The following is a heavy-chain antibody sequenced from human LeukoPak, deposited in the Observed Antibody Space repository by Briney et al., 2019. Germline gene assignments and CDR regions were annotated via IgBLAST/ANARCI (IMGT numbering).Heavy chain of an antibody. CDR2: IYYSGST. Sequence: SETLSLTCTVSGGSISSYYWNWIRQPPGKGLEWIGYIYYSGSTNYNPSLKSRVTISVDTSKNQFSLKLSSVTAADTAVYYCARVIPGQWLVPSVFDYWGQGTLVTVSS. CDR3: ARVIPGQWLVPSVFDY. V-gene: IGHV4-59*01. D-gene: IGHD6-19*01. J-gene: IGHJ4*02. CDR1: GGSISSYY.